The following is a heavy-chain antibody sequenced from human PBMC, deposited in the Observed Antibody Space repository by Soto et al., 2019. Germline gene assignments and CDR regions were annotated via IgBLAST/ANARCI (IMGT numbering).Heavy chain of an antibody. CDR2: FDPEDGET. J-gene: IGHJ4*02. V-gene: IGHV1-24*01. CDR1: GYTLTELS. CDR3: AILPHDSSGQTPFDY. D-gene: IGHD3-22*01. Sequence: ASVKVSCKVSGYTLTELSMHWVRQAPGKGLEWMGGFDPEDGETIYAQKFQGRVTMTEDTSTDTAYMELSSLRSEDTAVYYCAILPHDSSGQTPFDYWGQGTLATVSS.